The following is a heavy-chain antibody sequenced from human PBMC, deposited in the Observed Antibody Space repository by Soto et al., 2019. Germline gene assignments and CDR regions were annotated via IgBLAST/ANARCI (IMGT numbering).Heavy chain of an antibody. CDR2: ISAHNGNT. D-gene: IGHD3-10*01. CDR3: ARGRYGGY. V-gene: IGHV1-18*01. CDR1: GYTFTTYG. J-gene: IGHJ4*02. Sequence: QVHLVQSGAEVKRPGASVKVSCKGSGYTFTTYGITWVRQAPGQGLEWVGWISAHNGNTNYAQKLQGRVTVTRDTSTSTAYMELRSLRSDDTAVYYCARGRYGGYWGQGALVTVSS.